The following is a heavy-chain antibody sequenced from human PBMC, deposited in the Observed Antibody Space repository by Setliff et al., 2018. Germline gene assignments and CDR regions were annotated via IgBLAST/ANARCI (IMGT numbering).Heavy chain of an antibody. CDR2: LYYSGNT. CDR3: ARGPPGYYYYMNV. CDR1: GAAISTYH. V-gene: IGHV4-59*01. J-gene: IGHJ6*03. Sequence: PSETLSLTCAVSGAAISTYHWSWLRQPPGKGLEWIGYLYYSGNTNYNPSLKSRVTISGDTSQNYFSLELTSVTEADTAVYYCARGPPGYYYYMNVWGQGTTVTVSS.